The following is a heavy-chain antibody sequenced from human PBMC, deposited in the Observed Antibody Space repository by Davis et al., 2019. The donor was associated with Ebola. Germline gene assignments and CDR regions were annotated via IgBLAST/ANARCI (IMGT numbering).Heavy chain of an antibody. V-gene: IGHV3-48*04. CDR3: ARDLFPYSIVVVTAIDY. Sequence: GESLKISCAASGFTFSSYSMNWVRQAPGKGLEWVSYISSSGSTIYYADSVKGRFTISRDNAKNSLYLQMNSLRAEDTAVYYCARDLFPYSIVVVTAIDYWGQGTLVTVSS. J-gene: IGHJ4*02. CDR1: GFTFSSYS. CDR2: ISSSGSTI. D-gene: IGHD2-21*02.